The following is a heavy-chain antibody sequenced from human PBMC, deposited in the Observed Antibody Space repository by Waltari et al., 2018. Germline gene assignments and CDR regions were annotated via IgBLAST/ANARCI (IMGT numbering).Heavy chain of an antibody. V-gene: IGHV4-39*07. CDR3: ARQYYDFWSGYYRVLDY. CDR1: GASVSSRIHY. J-gene: IGHJ4*02. D-gene: IGHD3-3*01. CDR2: ITHSGIS. Sequence: QLQLQESGPGLVKPSETLSLTCTVSGASVSSRIHYWGWIRQSPGKGLEWIGSITHSGISYYNPSLRSRVTLLVDTSKNQFSLRVNSVTAADTAVYYCARQYYDFWSGYYRVLDYWGQGTLVTVSS.